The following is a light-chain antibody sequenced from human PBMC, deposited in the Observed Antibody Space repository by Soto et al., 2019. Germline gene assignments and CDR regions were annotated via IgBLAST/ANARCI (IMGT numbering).Light chain of an antibody. V-gene: IGKV3-20*01. Sequence: EIVLTQSPGTLSLSPGERATLSCRASQSVSDSYLAWYQQKPGQAPRLLIYGASSRATSIPDRFSGSGSGTDFTLTISKLEPEDFAVYYCQQYGSSRVTFGQGTKVDIK. CDR2: GAS. CDR1: QSVSDSY. CDR3: QQYGSSRVT. J-gene: IGKJ1*01.